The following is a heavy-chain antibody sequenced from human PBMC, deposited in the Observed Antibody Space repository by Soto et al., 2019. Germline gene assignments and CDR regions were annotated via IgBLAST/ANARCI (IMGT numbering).Heavy chain of an antibody. J-gene: IGHJ5*02. CDR1: GVSLDNFF. CDR2: VSQGGTESYMTEGETT. V-gene: IGHV4-59*01. Sequence: QVQLQESGPGLLRPSETLSLTCTVSGVSLDNFFWSWIRQTPGKGLEWMGYVSQGGTESYMTEGETTGYNPPLDSRATVSLDLPKNQFSLTLTSVTAADTAVYYCARDRGGITVSAKPLGEWFDPWGQGTLVTVSS. CDR3: ARDRGGITVSAKPLGEWFDP. D-gene: IGHD3-16*01.